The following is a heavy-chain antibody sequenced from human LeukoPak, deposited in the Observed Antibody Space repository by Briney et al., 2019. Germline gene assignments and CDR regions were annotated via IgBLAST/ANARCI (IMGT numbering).Heavy chain of an antibody. CDR3: ARGMSQYNYGLTSYFDY. CDR2: IYYSGST. D-gene: IGHD5-18*01. Sequence: SETLSLTCTVSGGSISSSSYYWGWIRQPPGKGLEWIGSIYYSGSTYYNPSLKSRVTISVDTSKNQFSLRLSSVTAADTAVYYCARGMSQYNYGLTSYFDYWGQGTLVTVSS. V-gene: IGHV4-39*07. CDR1: GGSISSSSYY. J-gene: IGHJ4*02.